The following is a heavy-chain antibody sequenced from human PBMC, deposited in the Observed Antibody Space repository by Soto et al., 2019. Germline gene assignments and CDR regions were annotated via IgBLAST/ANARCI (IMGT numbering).Heavy chain of an antibody. CDR1: GGTFNIYT. V-gene: IGHV1-69*02. Sequence: SVKVSCKASGGTFNIYTISWVRQAPGQGLEWMGRIIPILGIANYAQKFQGRVTITADKSTSTAYMELSSLRSEDTAVYYCARGPGGPDGPGDYWGQGTLVTVSS. J-gene: IGHJ4*02. D-gene: IGHD2-15*01. CDR2: IIPILGIA. CDR3: ARGPGGPDGPGDY.